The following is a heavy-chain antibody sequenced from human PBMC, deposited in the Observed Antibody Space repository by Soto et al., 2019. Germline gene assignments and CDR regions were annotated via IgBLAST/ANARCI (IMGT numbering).Heavy chain of an antibody. CDR3: AREPEDYYDSSGYPESSFDY. V-gene: IGHV1-18*01. D-gene: IGHD3-22*01. CDR2: ISANNGNT. J-gene: IGHJ4*02. Sequence: ASVKVSCKASGGTFSSYAISWVRQAPGQGLEWMGWISANNGNTNYAQKLQGRVTMTTDTSTSTAYMELRSLRSDDTAVYYCAREPEDYYDSSGYPESSFDYWGQGTLVTVSS. CDR1: GGTFSSYA.